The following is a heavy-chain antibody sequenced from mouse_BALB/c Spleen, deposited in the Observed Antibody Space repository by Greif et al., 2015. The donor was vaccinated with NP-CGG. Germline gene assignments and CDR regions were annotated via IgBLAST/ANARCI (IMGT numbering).Heavy chain of an antibody. CDR2: ISSGGSYT. Sequence: EVKLVESGGGLVKPGGSLKLSCAASGFTFSSYTMSWVRQTPEKRLEWVATISSGGSYTYYPDSVKGRFTISRDNAKNTLYLQMSSLKSEDTAMYYCTRGQMITTGDYWGQGTTLTVSS. CDR1: GFTFSSYT. D-gene: IGHD2-4*01. J-gene: IGHJ2*01. V-gene: IGHV5-6-4*01. CDR3: TRGQMITTGDY.